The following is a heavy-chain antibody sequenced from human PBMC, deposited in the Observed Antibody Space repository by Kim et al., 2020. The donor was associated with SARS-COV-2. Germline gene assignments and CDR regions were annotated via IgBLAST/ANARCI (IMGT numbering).Heavy chain of an antibody. D-gene: IGHD2-21*02. J-gene: IGHJ4*02. CDR3: AKDRIGVATVAVY. Sequence: GGSLRLSCATSGFTFSSFAMSWVRQAPGKGLEWASTISTTGSNTFYADSVKGRFTISRDNSKNTLYLQLNSLRVEDTAIYYCAKDRIGVATVAVYWGQGTLVTVSS. V-gene: IGHV3-23*01. CDR2: ISTTGSNT. CDR1: GFTFSSFA.